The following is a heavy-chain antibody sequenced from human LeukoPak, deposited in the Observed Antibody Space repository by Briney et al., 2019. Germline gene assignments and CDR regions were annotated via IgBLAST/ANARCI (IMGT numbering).Heavy chain of an antibody. CDR2: IIPIFGTA. CDR1: GGTFSSYA. V-gene: IGHV1-69*13. D-gene: IGHD4-17*01. CDR3: ARGTDDYGDYDRFDP. J-gene: IGHJ5*02. Sequence: ASVKVSCKASGGTFSSYAISWVRQAPGQGLEWMGGIIPIFGTANYAQKFQGRVTITADESTSTAYMELSSLRSEDTAVYYCARGTDDYGDYDRFDPWGQGTLVTVSS.